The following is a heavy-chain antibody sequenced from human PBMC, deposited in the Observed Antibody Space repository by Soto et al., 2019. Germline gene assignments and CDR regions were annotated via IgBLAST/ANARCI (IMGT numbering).Heavy chain of an antibody. Sequence: EVQLVQSGAEVKKPGESLRISCKGSGYSFTSYWISWVRQMPGKGLEWMGRIDPSDSYTNYSPSFQGHVTISADKSISTAYLQWSSLRASDTAMYYCARLQPAAGDNDLTFDYWGQGTLVTVSS. J-gene: IGHJ4*02. D-gene: IGHD6-13*01. CDR3: ARLQPAAGDNDLTFDY. CDR1: GYSFTSYW. V-gene: IGHV5-10-1*01. CDR2: IDPSDSYT.